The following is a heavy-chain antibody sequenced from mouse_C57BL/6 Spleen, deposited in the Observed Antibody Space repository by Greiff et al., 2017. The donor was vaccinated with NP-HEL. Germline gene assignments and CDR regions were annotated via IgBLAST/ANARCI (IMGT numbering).Heavy chain of an antibody. CDR3: TRAITTVVAPLSMDY. J-gene: IGHJ4*01. D-gene: IGHD1-1*01. V-gene: IGHV5-9-1*02. CDR2: ISSGGDYI. Sequence: MLVESGEGLVKPGGSLKLSCAASGFTFSSYAMSWVRQTPEKRLEWVAYISSGGDYIYYADTVKGRFTISRDNARNTLYLQMSSLKSEDTAMYYCTRAITTVVAPLSMDYWGQGTSVTVSS. CDR1: GFTFSSYA.